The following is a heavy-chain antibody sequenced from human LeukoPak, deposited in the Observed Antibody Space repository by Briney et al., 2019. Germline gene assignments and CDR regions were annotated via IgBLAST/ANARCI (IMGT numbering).Heavy chain of an antibody. CDR1: GYTFTGYY. J-gene: IGHJ4*02. Sequence: ASVKVSCKASGYTFTGYYMHWVRQAPGQGLEWMGWINPNSGGINYAQKFQGRVTMTRDTSISTAYMELSRLRSDDTAVYYCARGGATVTTRADYWGQGTLVTVSS. CDR2: INPNSGGI. D-gene: IGHD4-17*01. CDR3: ARGGATVTTRADY. V-gene: IGHV1-2*02.